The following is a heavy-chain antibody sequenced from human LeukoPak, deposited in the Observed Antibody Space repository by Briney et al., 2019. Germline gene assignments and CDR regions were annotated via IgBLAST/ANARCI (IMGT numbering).Heavy chain of an antibody. Sequence: ASVKVSCKASGYTFTGYYMHWVRQAPGQGLEWMGRINPNSGGTNYAQKFQGRVTMTRDTSISTAYMELSRLRSDDTAVYYCARLSGWGYYFDYWGQGTLVTVSS. D-gene: IGHD6-19*01. CDR3: ARLSGWGYYFDY. J-gene: IGHJ4*02. V-gene: IGHV1-2*06. CDR2: INPNSGGT. CDR1: GYTFTGYY.